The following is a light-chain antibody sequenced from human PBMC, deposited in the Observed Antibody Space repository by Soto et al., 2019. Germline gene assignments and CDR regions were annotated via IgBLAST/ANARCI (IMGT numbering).Light chain of an antibody. CDR3: QQYNKWPGT. Sequence: ELAMTQSLAPLSESPGDRATLSCGASQSISSCLAWYQQKPGQAPKLLIYGASTLDTGVPSRFSGSGSGTEFTLTISSLQSEDFATYYCQQYNKWPGTFGQGTKVDI. CDR1: QSISSC. J-gene: IGKJ1*01. CDR2: GAS. V-gene: IGKV3-15*01.